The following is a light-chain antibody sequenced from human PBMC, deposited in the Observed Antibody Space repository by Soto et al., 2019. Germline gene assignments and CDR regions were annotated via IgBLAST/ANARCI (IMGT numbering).Light chain of an antibody. J-gene: IGKJ5*01. V-gene: IGKV3-20*01. CDR3: QQHGSSPIT. CDR1: RSVTNNY. Sequence: EDVLTQSPATLSFSPGERATLSYRPSRSVTNNYLAWHQQKPGQTPRLLIYGASSRATGIPDRFSGSGSGTDFTLTISRLEPEDFAVYYCQQHGSSPITFGQGTRLAI. CDR2: GAS.